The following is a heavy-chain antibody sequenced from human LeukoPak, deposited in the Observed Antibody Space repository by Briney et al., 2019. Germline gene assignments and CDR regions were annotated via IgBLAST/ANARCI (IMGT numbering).Heavy chain of an antibody. Sequence: GGSLRLSCAASGFTFDDYGMSWVRQAPGKGLEWVSGINWNGGSTGYADSVKGRFTISRDNAKNSLYLQMNSLRAEDTALYYCARGYCSGGSCYSPYFDHWGQGTLVTVSS. V-gene: IGHV3-20*04. CDR2: INWNGGST. D-gene: IGHD2-15*01. CDR1: GFTFDDYG. CDR3: ARGYCSGGSCYSPYFDH. J-gene: IGHJ4*02.